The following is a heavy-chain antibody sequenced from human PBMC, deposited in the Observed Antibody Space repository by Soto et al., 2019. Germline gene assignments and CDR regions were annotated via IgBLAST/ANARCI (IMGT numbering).Heavy chain of an antibody. V-gene: IGHV4-39*01. D-gene: IGHD3-3*01. Sequence: SETLSLTCTVSGGSISSSSYYWGWIRQPPGKGLEWIGSIYYSGSTYYNPSLKSRVTISVDTSKNQFSLKLSSVTAADTAVYYCARVNFWSGYMGDYYYMDVWGKGTTVTVSS. CDR1: GGSISSSSYY. CDR3: ARVNFWSGYMGDYYYMDV. J-gene: IGHJ6*03. CDR2: IYYSGST.